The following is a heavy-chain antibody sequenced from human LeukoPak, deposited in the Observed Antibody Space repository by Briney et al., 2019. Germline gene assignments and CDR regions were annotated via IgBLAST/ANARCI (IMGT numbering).Heavy chain of an antibody. J-gene: IGHJ5*02. CDR1: GFIFINDL. CDR2: ITSSGII. Sequence: GGSLRLSCAASGFIFINDLMSWVRQAPGKGLEWVSYITSSGIINYADSVKGRFTISRDDAKNSLFLQMNSLRDDDTAVYYCARGGGITGFDPWGQGTLVTVSS. CDR3: ARGGGITGFDP. D-gene: IGHD1-20*01. V-gene: IGHV3-48*02.